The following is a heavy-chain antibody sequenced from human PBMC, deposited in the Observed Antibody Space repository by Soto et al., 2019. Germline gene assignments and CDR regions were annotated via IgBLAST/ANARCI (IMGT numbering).Heavy chain of an antibody. Sequence: QVQLQESGPGLVKPSQTLSLTCTVSGGSISSGGYYWSWIRQHPGKGLEWIGYIYYSGSTYYNPFLKRRVTIAVXTXTXQFSLKLSSVTAADTAVYYCARGRGTISGYYPFFDYWGQGTLVTVSS. J-gene: IGHJ4*02. CDR2: IYYSGST. V-gene: IGHV4-31*03. D-gene: IGHD3-22*01. CDR3: ARGRGTISGYYPFFDY. CDR1: GGSISSGGYY.